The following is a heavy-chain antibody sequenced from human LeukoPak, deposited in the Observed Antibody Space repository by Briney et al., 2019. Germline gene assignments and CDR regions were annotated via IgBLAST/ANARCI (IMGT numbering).Heavy chain of an antibody. J-gene: IGHJ4*02. V-gene: IGHV4-61*08. CDR3: ARGPYDSSDLGDY. CDR2: IYYSGST. CDR1: GGSISSGGYY. Sequence: SQTLSLTCAVSGGSISSGGYYLSWIRQPPGKGLEWIGYIYYSGSTNYNPSLKSRVTISVDTSKNQFSLKLSSVTAADTAMYYCARGPYDSSDLGDYWGQGTLVTVSS. D-gene: IGHD3-22*01.